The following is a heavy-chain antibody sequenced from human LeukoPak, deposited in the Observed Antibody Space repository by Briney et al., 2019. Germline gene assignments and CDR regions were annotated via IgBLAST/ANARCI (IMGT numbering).Heavy chain of an antibody. Sequence: SETLSLTCTVSGGSISSSSYYWGWIRQPPGKGLEWIGSIYYSGSTYYNPSLKSRVTISVDTSKNQFSQKLSSVTAADTAVYYCARLGRATTRTDYWGQGTLVTVSS. D-gene: IGHD1-26*01. J-gene: IGHJ4*02. CDR2: IYYSGST. CDR1: GGSISSSSYY. CDR3: ARLGRATTRTDY. V-gene: IGHV4-39*01.